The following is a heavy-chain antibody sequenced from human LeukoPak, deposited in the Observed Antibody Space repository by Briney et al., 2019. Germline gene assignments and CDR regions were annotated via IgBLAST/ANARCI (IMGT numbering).Heavy chain of an antibody. Sequence: SGGSLRLSCAASGFTFSNYWMSWVRRAPGKGLEWVANIKQDGSETYYVDSVGGRFTISRDNAKKSLYLQMNSLRAEDTAVYYCARDFWGAYRVDYFDCWGQGTLVTVSS. CDR2: IKQDGSET. D-gene: IGHD3-3*01. V-gene: IGHV3-7*01. CDR1: GFTFSNYW. CDR3: ARDFWGAYRVDYFDC. J-gene: IGHJ4*02.